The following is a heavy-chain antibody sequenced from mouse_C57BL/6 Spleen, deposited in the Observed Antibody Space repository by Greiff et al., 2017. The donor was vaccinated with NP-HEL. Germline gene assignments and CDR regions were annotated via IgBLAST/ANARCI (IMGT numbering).Heavy chain of an antibody. J-gene: IGHJ4*01. CDR2: IHPNSGST. V-gene: IGHV1-64*01. CDR1: GYTFTSYW. CDR3: ARSGVMVTTPMDY. D-gene: IGHD2-2*01. Sequence: QVQLQQPGAELVKPGASVKLSCKASGYTFTSYWMHWVKQRPGQGLEWIGMIHPNSGSTNYNEKFKSKATLTVDKSSSTAYMQLSSLTSEDSAVYYCARSGVMVTTPMDYWGQGTSVTVSS.